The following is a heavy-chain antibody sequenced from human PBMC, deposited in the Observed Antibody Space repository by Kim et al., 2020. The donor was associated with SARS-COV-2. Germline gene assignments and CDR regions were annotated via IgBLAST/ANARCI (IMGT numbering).Heavy chain of an antibody. Sequence: ASVKVSCKASGYTFTSYYMHWVRQAPGQGLEWMGIINPSGGSTSYAQKFQGRVTMTRDTSTSTVYMELSSLRSEDTAVYYCARDKEPSSIFGVAIRGSPGDYWGQGTLVTVSS. V-gene: IGHV1-46*01. D-gene: IGHD3-3*01. CDR3: ARDKEPSSIFGVAIRGSPGDY. CDR2: INPSGGST. J-gene: IGHJ4*02. CDR1: GYTFTSYY.